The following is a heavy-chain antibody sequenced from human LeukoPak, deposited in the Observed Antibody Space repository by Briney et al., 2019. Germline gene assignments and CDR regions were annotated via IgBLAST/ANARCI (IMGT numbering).Heavy chain of an antibody. CDR2: INHSGST. D-gene: IGHD6-6*01. CDR1: GGSFSGYY. Sequence: SETLSLTCAVYGGSFSGYYWSWIRQPPGKGLEWIGEINHSGSTNYNPSLKSRVTISVDTSKNQFSLKLSSVTAADTAVYYCARARYSSSSARYFDYWGQGTLVTVSS. J-gene: IGHJ4*02. CDR3: ARARYSSSSARYFDY. V-gene: IGHV4-34*01.